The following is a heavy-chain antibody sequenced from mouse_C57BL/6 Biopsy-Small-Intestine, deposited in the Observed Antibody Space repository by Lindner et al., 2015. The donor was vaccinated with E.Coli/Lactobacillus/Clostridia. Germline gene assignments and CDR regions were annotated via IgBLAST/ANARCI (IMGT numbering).Heavy chain of an antibody. CDR1: HTLTGLSI. Sequence: SVKVSCKVSGHTLTGLSIHWVRQAPGKGLEWMGGFDPEEGERLYAQNFQGRLTMTEDTSTDTAYMELSSLRSDDTAVYFCAIYEVMVGFWNQKYFDPWGQGTLVTVSS. CDR2: DPEEGERL. D-gene: IGHD2-3*01. CDR3: IYEVMVGFWNQKYFDP. J-gene: IGHJ4*01. V-gene: IGHV1-83*01.